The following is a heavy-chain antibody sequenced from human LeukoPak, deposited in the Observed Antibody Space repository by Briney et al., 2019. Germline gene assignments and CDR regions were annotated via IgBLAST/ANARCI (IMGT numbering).Heavy chain of an antibody. CDR3: ARASDYSNLGYYFDN. CDR1: GYTFTSYG. CDR2: ISAYNGNT. J-gene: IGHJ4*02. Sequence: ASVKVSCKASGYTFTSYGISWVRQAPGQGLEWMGWISAYNGNTNYAQKLQGRVTMTTDTSTSTAYMELRSLRSDDTAVYYCARASDYSNLGYYFDNWGQGTLVTVSS. V-gene: IGHV1-18*01. D-gene: IGHD4-11*01.